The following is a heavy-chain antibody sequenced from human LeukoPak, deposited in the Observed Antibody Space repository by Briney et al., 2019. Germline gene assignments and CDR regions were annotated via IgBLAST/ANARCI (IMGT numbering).Heavy chain of an antibody. V-gene: IGHV3-7*01. Sequence: GGSLRLSCAASGFTFSSYAMSWVRQAPGKGLEWVANIKQDGSEKYYVDSVKGRFTISRDNAKNSLYLQMNSLRAEDTAVYYCARWENGDYGGFDYWGQGTLVTVSS. CDR2: IKQDGSEK. CDR3: ARWENGDYGGFDY. J-gene: IGHJ4*02. CDR1: GFTFSSYA. D-gene: IGHD4-17*01.